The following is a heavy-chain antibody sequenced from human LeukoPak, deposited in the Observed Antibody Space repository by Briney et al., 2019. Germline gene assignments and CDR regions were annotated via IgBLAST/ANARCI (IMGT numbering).Heavy chain of an antibody. V-gene: IGHV3-66*01. CDR2: IYSGGST. D-gene: IGHD5-12*01. J-gene: IGHJ6*03. Sequence: GGSLRLSCAASEFSVGSNYMTWVRQAPGKGLEWVSLIYSGGSTYYADSVKGRFTISRDNSKNTLYLQMNSLRAEDTAVYYCARTEREWLRLTPYYYYYYMDVWGKGTTVTVSS. CDR1: EFSVGSNY. CDR3: ARTEREWLRLTPYYYYYYMDV.